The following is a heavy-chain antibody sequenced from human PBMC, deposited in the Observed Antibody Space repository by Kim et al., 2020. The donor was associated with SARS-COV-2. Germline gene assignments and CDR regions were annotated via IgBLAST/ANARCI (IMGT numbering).Heavy chain of an antibody. CDR2: IYYSGST. Sequence: SETLSLTCTVSGGSISSSSYYWGWIRQPPGKGLEWIGSIYYSGSTYYNPSLKSRVTISVDTSKNQFSLKLSSVTAADTAVYYCARRYSYGEGWGQGTLVTVSS. V-gene: IGHV4-39*01. D-gene: IGHD5-18*01. CDR3: ARRYSYGEG. J-gene: IGHJ4*02. CDR1: GGSISSSSYY.